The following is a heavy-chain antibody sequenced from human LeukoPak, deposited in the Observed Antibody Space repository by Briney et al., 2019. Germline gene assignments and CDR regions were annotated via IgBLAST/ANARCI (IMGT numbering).Heavy chain of an antibody. CDR3: AKDIGISPHDY. D-gene: IGHD2-15*01. CDR1: GFTFSSYG. V-gene: IGHV3-30*18. Sequence: GGSLRLSCAASGFTFSSYGIHWVRQAPGKELEWVAVISYDGSNKYYADSVKGRFTISRDNSKNTLYLQMNSLRAEDTAVYYCAKDIGISPHDYWGQGTLVTVSS. J-gene: IGHJ4*02. CDR2: ISYDGSNK.